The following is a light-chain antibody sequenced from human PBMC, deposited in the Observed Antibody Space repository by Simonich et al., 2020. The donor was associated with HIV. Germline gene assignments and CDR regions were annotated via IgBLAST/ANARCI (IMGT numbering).Light chain of an antibody. CDR1: QSVSSSY. V-gene: IGKV3D-20*01. J-gene: IGKJ1*01. CDR3: QQYNNWPPWT. CDR2: DAS. Sequence: EIVMTQSPATLSMSPGERATPSCRASQSVSSSYLAWYQQKPGLAPRLLIYDASSRATGIPDRFSGIGSGTDFTLTISRLEPEDFAVYYCQQYNNWPPWTFGQGTKVEIK.